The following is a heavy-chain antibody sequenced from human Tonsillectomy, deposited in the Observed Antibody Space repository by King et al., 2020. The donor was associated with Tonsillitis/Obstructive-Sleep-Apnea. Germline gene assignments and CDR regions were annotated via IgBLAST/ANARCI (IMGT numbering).Heavy chain of an antibody. CDR2: INSDGSTT. Sequence: VQLVESGGGLVQPGGSLRLSCAASGFTFSNYWMHWVRQAPGKGLVWVSRINSDGSTTTYADSVKGRFTISRDNAKNTLYLQMNSLRAEDTAVYYCARDIIFEVARPGYYYYMDVWGTGTTVTVSS. CDR1: GFTFSNYW. CDR3: ARDIIFEVARPGYYYYMDV. V-gene: IGHV3-74*01. D-gene: IGHD3-3*01. J-gene: IGHJ6*03.